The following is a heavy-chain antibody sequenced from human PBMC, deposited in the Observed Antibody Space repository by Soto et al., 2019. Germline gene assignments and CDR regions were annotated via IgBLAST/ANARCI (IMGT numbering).Heavy chain of an antibody. V-gene: IGHV3-30-3*01. J-gene: IGHJ4*02. D-gene: IGHD1-26*01. CDR3: ARVLGVGATHGAPFDY. CDR2: ISYDGSNN. CDR1: GFTFSSYA. Sequence: QVQLVESGGGVVQPGRSLRLSCAASGFTFSSYAMHWVRQAPGKGLEWVAVISYDGSNNYYADSVKGRFTISRDNSKNTLYLQMNSLRAEDTAVSYCARVLGVGATHGAPFDYWCQGTLVTVSS.